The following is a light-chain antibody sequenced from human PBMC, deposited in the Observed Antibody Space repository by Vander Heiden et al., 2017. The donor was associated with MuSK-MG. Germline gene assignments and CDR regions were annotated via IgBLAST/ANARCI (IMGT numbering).Light chain of an antibody. Sequence: QSALTQPASVSGSPGQSITISCTGTNSDIGNYNLVSWYQQYPGKAPKVMIYEVNKRPSGVSNRFSASKSGNTASLTISGLQAEDEGDYYCSSYAGSSTYFVFGGGTKLTVL. J-gene: IGLJ2*01. V-gene: IGLV2-23*02. CDR2: EVN. CDR1: NSDIGNYNL. CDR3: SSYAGSSTYFV.